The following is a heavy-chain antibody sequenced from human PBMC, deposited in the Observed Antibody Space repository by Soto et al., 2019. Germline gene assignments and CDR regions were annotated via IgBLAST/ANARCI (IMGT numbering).Heavy chain of an antibody. J-gene: IGHJ4*02. CDR2: ISSSSSYI. D-gene: IGHD6-13*01. CDR1: GFTVSSYS. Sequence: LRLSCAASGFTVSSYSMNWVRQAPGKGLEWVSSISSSSSYIYYADSVKGRFTISRDNAKNSLYLQMNSLRAEDTAVYYCARDLGVYYSSSWYYWGQGTLVTVSS. CDR3: ARDLGVYYSSSWYY. V-gene: IGHV3-21*01.